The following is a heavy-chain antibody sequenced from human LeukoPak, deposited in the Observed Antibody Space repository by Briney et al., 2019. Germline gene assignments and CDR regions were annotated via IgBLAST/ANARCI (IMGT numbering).Heavy chain of an antibody. CDR2: INHSGST. J-gene: IGHJ4*02. CDR3: ARGYSSGWFVY. D-gene: IGHD6-19*01. CDR1: GGSFSGYY. V-gene: IGHV4-34*01. Sequence: SETLSLTCAVYGGSFSGYYWSWIRQPPGKGLEWIGEINHSGSTNYSPSLKSRVTISVDTSKNQFSLKLSSVTAADTAVYYCARGYSSGWFVYWGQGTLVTVSS.